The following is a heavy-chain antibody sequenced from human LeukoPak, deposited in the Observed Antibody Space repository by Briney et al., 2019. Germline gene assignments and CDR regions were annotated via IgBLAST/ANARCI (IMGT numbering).Heavy chain of an antibody. CDR2: ISSSGSTI. J-gene: IGHJ4*02. Sequence: GGSLRPSCAASGFTFSSYEMNWVRQAPGKGLEWVSYISSSGSTIYYADSVKGRFTISRDNAKNSLYLQMNSLRAEDTAVYYCARGKVVRGVFFDYWGQGALVTVSS. D-gene: IGHD3-10*01. V-gene: IGHV3-48*03. CDR1: GFTFSSYE. CDR3: ARGKVVRGVFFDY.